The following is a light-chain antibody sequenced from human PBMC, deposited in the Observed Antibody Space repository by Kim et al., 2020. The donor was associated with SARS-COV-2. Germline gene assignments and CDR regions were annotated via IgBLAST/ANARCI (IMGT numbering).Light chain of an antibody. J-gene: IGKJ2*03. CDR1: QPISSN. V-gene: IGKV1-8*01. CDR3: QQYYSYPYS. CDR2: AAS. Sequence: SASTGDRVTVTCRASQPISSNLAWYQQKPGKAPNLLIYAASTLQSGVPSRFSGSGSGTDFSLTITSLQSEDFATYYCQQYYSYPYSFGQGTKLEI.